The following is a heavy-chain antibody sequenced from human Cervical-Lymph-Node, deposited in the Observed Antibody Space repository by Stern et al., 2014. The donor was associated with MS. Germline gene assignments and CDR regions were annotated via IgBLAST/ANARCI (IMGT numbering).Heavy chain of an antibody. V-gene: IGHV3-74*02. CDR3: ANWNYLL. CDR2: IHRDGNGS. J-gene: IGHJ4*02. D-gene: IGHD1-7*01. Sequence: DVQLVESGGGLVQPGGSLCLSGEASGFTISEYWMPWVRHAPRQGLLWVSGIHRDGNGSHYADFVEGRFAISRDNAQNTVYLQLNNLRVEDTAVYYCANWNYLLWGQGTLVTVSS. CDR1: GFTISEYW.